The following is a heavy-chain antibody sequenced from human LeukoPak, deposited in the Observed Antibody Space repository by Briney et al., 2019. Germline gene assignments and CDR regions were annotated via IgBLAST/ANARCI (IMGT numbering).Heavy chain of an antibody. Sequence: ASVKVSCKASGYTFTGYYMHWVRQAPGQGLEWMGWINPNSGGTNYAQKFQGRATMTRDTSISTAYMELSRLRSDDTAVYYCARDLRPYYDFWSGYNWFDPWGQGTLVTVSS. D-gene: IGHD3-3*01. CDR1: GYTFTGYY. CDR3: ARDLRPYYDFWSGYNWFDP. J-gene: IGHJ5*02. V-gene: IGHV1-2*02. CDR2: INPNSGGT.